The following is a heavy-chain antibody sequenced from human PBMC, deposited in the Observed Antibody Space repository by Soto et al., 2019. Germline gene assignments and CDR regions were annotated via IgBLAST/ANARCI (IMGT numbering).Heavy chain of an antibody. CDR2: ISHSGST. CDR1: GGSINSGRSS. D-gene: IGHD2-2*01. Sequence: QLQLLESGSGLVKPSQTLSLTCSVSGGSINSGRSSWNWIRQPPGKGLEWIAYISHSGSTYYTPSLKSRVTISVDRSKHKFSPNLNSLTAADTAVYYCVRESTPSGPNQVDTWGPGILVTVSS. V-gene: IGHV4-30-2*01. CDR3: VRESTPSGPNQVDT. J-gene: IGHJ5*02.